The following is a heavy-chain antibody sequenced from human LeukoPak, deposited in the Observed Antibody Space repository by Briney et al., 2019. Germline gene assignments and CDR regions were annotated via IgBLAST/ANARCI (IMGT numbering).Heavy chain of an antibody. Sequence: GESLRLSCAVSGFTFRSYGMHWVRQAPGKGLEWVAVIWYDGSKKYYGDSVKGRFTISRDNSKNTLYLEMNSLRVEDTAVYYCARCPSTENFDYWGQGTLVTVSS. V-gene: IGHV3-33*08. D-gene: IGHD2-2*01. CDR2: IWYDGSKK. J-gene: IGHJ4*02. CDR3: ARCPSTENFDY. CDR1: GFTFRSYG.